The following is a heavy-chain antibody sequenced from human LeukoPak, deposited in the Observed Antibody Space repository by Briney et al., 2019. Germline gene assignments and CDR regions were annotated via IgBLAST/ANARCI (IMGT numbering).Heavy chain of an antibody. D-gene: IGHD1-26*01. V-gene: IGHV1-2*06. Sequence: GASVKVSCRASGYTFTGYYMHWVRQAPGRGLEWMGRINPNNGATNYAQKLQGRVTITGDTSISTAYMELSCLRSDDTAVYYCTRESGSYHGNDYWGQGTLVTVSS. CDR2: INPNNGAT. CDR1: GYTFTGYY. J-gene: IGHJ4*02. CDR3: TRESGSYHGNDY.